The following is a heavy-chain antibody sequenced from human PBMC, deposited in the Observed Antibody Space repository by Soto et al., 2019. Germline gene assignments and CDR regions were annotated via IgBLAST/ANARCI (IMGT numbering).Heavy chain of an antibody. CDR1: GGSISSSNW. J-gene: IGHJ6*02. V-gene: IGHV4-4*02. CDR3: ARFQLQYQMYYGMDV. CDR2: IYHSGST. D-gene: IGHD4-4*01. Sequence: QVQLQESGPGLVKPSGTLSLTCAVSGGSISSSNWWSWVRQPPGKGLEWIGEIYHSGSTNYNPSLKSRVNISLDKSKNHFSLNLSSVTAADTAVYYCARFQLQYQMYYGMDVWGQGTTVTVSS.